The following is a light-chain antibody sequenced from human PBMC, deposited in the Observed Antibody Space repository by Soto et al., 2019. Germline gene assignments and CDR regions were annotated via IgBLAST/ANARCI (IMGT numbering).Light chain of an antibody. J-gene: IGKJ3*01. CDR3: PPYGGSPRFT. Sequence: EIVLTQSPGTLALSPGERATLSGRASQSVSSSYLAWYQQKPGQAPRLLIDGASSRATGIPDRFSGRGSVTVFTLNSSRLEPEDVAVYYCPPYGGSPRFTFGAWTKVDLK. V-gene: IGKV3-20*01. CDR1: QSVSSSY. CDR2: GAS.